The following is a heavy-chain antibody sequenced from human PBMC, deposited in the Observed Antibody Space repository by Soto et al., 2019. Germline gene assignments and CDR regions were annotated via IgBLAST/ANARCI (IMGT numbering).Heavy chain of an antibody. D-gene: IGHD3-10*01. V-gene: IGHV3-33*01. J-gene: IGHJ4*02. CDR1: GFTFSSSG. CDR2: IWYDGTKK. CDR3: ATELIRGIDVRDY. Sequence: PGGSLRLSCRASGFTFSSSGMHWVRQAPGKGLEWLAVIWYDGTKKTYADAVKGRFTISRDNSKNTLYLQMDSLRAEDTAQYYCATELIRGIDVRDYWSQGALVTVSS.